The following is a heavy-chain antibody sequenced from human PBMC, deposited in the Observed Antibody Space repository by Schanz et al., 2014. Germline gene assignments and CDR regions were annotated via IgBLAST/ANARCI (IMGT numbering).Heavy chain of an antibody. CDR2: ISSSSSYI. CDR1: GFTFSTYY. V-gene: IGHV3-21*01. Sequence: VQLVESGGGVVQPGRSLRLSCAASGFTFSTYYMNWVRQAPGKGLEWVSSISSSSSYISYADSVKGRFTISRDNAKNSLYLQMNSLRAEDTAVYYCARPSDSSWYMDVWGKGTTATVSS. D-gene: IGHD2-21*02. J-gene: IGHJ6*03. CDR3: ARPSDSSWYMDV.